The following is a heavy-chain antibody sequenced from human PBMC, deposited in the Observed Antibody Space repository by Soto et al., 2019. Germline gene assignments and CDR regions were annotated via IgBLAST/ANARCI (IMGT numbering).Heavy chain of an antibody. CDR2: ISYDGSNK. CDR3: ARVMVRGVTYYYYGMDV. CDR1: GFTFSSYA. D-gene: IGHD3-10*01. Sequence: QVQLVESGGGVVQPGRSLRLSCAASGFTFSSYAMHWVRQAPGKGLEWVAVISYDGSNKYYADSVKGRFIISRDNSKNTLYLQMNSLRAEDTAVYYCARVMVRGVTYYYYGMDVWGQGTTVTVSS. V-gene: IGHV3-30-3*01. J-gene: IGHJ6*02.